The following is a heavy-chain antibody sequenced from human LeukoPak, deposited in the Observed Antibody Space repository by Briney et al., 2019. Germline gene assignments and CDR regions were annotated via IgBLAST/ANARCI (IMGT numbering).Heavy chain of an antibody. D-gene: IGHD3-10*01. CDR3: ARESLRGTMVRGPMKRYYGMDV. V-gene: IGHV3-30*03. CDR2: ISYDGSNK. Sequence: GRSLRLSCAASGFTFSSYDMHWVRQAPGKGLEWVAVISYDGSNKYYADSVKGRFTISRDNSKNTLYLQMNSLRAEDTAVYYCARESLRGTMVRGPMKRYYGMDVWGQGTTVTVSS. CDR1: GFTFSSYD. J-gene: IGHJ6*02.